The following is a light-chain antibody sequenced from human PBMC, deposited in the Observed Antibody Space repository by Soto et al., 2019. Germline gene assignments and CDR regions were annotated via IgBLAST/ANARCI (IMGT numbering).Light chain of an antibody. V-gene: IGLV1-44*01. CDR2: SND. CDR1: SSNIGSYA. CDR3: AAWDDSRTGPAV. Sequence: QSVLTQPPSASGTPGQRVTISCSGSSSNIGSYAVNWYQQLPGTAPKLLIYSNDQRPSGVPDRFSGSKSGTSASLAIGGLQSEDEADYYCAAWDDSRTGPAVFGGGTKLTVL. J-gene: IGLJ2*01.